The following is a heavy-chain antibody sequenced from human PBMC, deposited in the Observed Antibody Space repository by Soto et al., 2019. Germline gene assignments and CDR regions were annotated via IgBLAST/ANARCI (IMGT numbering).Heavy chain of an antibody. D-gene: IGHD3-22*01. CDR3: ARKGYKYYYDSSGYDY. V-gene: IGHV1-3*01. Sequence: ASVKVSCKASGYTFTSYAMHWVRQAPGQRLEWMGWINAGNGNTKYSQKFQGRVTITRDTSASTAYMELSSLRSEDTAVYYWARKGYKYYYDSSGYDYWGQGTLVTVSS. CDR1: GYTFTSYA. CDR2: INAGNGNT. J-gene: IGHJ4*02.